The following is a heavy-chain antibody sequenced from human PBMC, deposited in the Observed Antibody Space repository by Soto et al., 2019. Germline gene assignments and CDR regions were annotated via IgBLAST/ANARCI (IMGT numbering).Heavy chain of an antibody. CDR3: ASLPRVTIFGVVIYFDY. CDR1: GGSISSSSYY. CDR2: IYYSGST. Sequence: PSETLSLTCTVSGGSISSSSYYWGWIRQPPGKGLEWIGSIYYSGSTYYNPSLKSRVTISVDTSKNQFSLKLGSVTAADTAVYYCASLPRVTIFGVVIYFDYWGQGTRVTVAS. D-gene: IGHD3-3*01. V-gene: IGHV4-39*01. J-gene: IGHJ4*02.